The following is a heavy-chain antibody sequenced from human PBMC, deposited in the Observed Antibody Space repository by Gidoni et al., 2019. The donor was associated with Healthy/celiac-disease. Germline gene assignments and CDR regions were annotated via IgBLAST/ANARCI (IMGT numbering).Heavy chain of an antibody. CDR1: GGTFSSYA. J-gene: IGHJ6*02. Sequence: QVPLVQSGAEAKKPGSSVKVSCMASGGTFSSYALSWVRQAPEQGLEWMGGSIPIFGAANYAQKFQSRVTITADKSTSTAYRELSSLRSEDTAVYYCARGEIVVVPAAIVYYGMDVWGQGTTVTVSS. V-gene: IGHV1-69*06. CDR3: ARGEIVVVPAAIVYYGMDV. D-gene: IGHD2-2*01. CDR2: SIPIFGAA.